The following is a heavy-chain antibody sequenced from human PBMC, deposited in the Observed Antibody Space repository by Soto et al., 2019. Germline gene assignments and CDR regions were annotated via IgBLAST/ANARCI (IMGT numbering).Heavy chain of an antibody. Sequence: QVQLVQSGAEVKKPGASVKVSCKPSDYTFTSGGISWVRQAPGQGLEWMGWISSYYGNTKYAQKLQGRVTMTTDTSTGTGYMELRSLTSDDTAVYYCARVIPGGNGYTALDYWGQGTLVTVSS. CDR2: ISSYYGNT. D-gene: IGHD5-18*01. J-gene: IGHJ4*02. CDR1: DYTFTSGG. CDR3: ARVIPGGNGYTALDY. V-gene: IGHV1-18*01.